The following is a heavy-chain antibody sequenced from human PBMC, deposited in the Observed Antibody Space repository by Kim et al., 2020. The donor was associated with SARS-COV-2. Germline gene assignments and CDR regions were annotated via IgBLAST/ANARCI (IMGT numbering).Heavy chain of an antibody. V-gene: IGHV1-2*02. CDR1: GYTFTGYY. J-gene: IGHJ6*02. CDR2: INPNSSGT. Sequence: ASVKVSCKASGYTFTGYYMHWVRQAPGQGLEWMGWINPNSSGTNYAQKFQGRVTMTRDTSISTAYMELSRLRSDDTAAYYCASYGYCSSTSCYTERAAALYYYYGMDVWGQGTTVTVSS. D-gene: IGHD2-2*02. CDR3: ASYGYCSSTSCYTERAAALYYYYGMDV.